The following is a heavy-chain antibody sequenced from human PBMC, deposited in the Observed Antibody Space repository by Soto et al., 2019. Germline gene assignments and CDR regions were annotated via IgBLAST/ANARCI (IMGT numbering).Heavy chain of an antibody. CDR1: GGSISSGGYS. V-gene: IGHV4-30-2*01. J-gene: IGHJ4*02. Sequence: SETLSLTCAVSGGSISSGGYSWSWIRQPPGKGLEWIGYINHSGSTYYNPSLKSRVTISVDRSKNQFSLKLSSVTAADTAVYYCAREGDYYDRSGSYYYFDYWGQGTLVTVS. D-gene: IGHD3-22*01. CDR2: INHSGST. CDR3: AREGDYYDRSGSYYYFDY.